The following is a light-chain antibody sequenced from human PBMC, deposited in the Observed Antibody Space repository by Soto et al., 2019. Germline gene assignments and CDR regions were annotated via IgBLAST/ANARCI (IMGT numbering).Light chain of an antibody. CDR3: LLSYNGPYV. CDR2: DTS. V-gene: IGLV7-46*01. Sequence: QAVVTQEPSPTVSPGGTVTLTCGSSTGAVTSGHYPYWFQQKPGQAPRTLIYDTSNKHSWTPARFSGYLLGGKAALTLSGAQPEDEAEYYCLLSYNGPYVFGAGTKVTVL. CDR1: TGAVTSGHY. J-gene: IGLJ1*01.